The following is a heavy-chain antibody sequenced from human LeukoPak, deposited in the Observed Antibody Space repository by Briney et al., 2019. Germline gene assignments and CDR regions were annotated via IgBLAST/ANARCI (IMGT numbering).Heavy chain of an antibody. CDR1: GGSISSSSYY. Sequence: PSETLSLTCTVSGGSISSSSYYWGWIRQPPGKGLEWIGSIYYSGSTYYNPSLKSRVTIPVDTSKNQFSLKLSSVTAADTAVYYCARRAARPERYFDYWGQGTLVTVSS. V-gene: IGHV4-39*01. CDR2: IYYSGST. J-gene: IGHJ4*02. D-gene: IGHD6-6*01. CDR3: ARRAARPERYFDY.